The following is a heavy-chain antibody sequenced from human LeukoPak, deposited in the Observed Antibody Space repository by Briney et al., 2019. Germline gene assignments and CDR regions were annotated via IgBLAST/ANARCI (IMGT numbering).Heavy chain of an antibody. V-gene: IGHV3-49*04. Sequence: GRSLRLSCTAWGFTLGDYAMRWVRQAPGRGVEWVGFIRSKAYGGTTEYAASVKGRFTISRDDSKSIAYLQMNSLKTEDTAVYYCSCIAVGAKGTDFDYWGQGTLVTVSS. CDR2: IRSKAYGGTT. J-gene: IGHJ4*02. CDR3: SCIAVGAKGTDFDY. CDR1: GFTLGDYA. D-gene: IGHD1-26*01.